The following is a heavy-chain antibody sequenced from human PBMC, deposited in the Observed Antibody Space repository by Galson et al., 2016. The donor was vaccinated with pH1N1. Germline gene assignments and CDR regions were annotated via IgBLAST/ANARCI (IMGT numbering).Heavy chain of an antibody. D-gene: IGHD4-17*01. CDR1: GYSFSNYW. V-gene: IGHV5-51*01. J-gene: IGHJ3*02. Sequence: QSGAEVKKPGESLKISCKGSGYSFSNYWIGWVRQMPGKGLEWVGIIYPGGSVTRYSPPFQGQVTISIDESINTAYLQWSSLKASDTAMYYCVRQDDFGDYRGDAFDIWGQGTMVIVSS. CDR3: VRQDDFGDYRGDAFDI. CDR2: IYPGGSVT.